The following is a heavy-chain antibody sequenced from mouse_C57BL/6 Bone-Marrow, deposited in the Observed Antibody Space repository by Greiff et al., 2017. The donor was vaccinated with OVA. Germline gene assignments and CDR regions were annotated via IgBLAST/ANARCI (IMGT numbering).Heavy chain of an antibody. V-gene: IGHV1-4*01. D-gene: IGHD2-1*01. CDR2: INPSSGYT. Sequence: QVQLQQSGAELARPGASVKMSCKASGYTFTSYTMHWVKQRPGQGLEWIGYINPSSGYTKYNQKFKDKATLTADKSSSTAYMQLSSLTSEDSAVYYCARSHDYGKGAMDYWGQGTSVTVSS. CDR3: ARSHDYGKGAMDY. CDR1: GYTFTSYT. J-gene: IGHJ4*01.